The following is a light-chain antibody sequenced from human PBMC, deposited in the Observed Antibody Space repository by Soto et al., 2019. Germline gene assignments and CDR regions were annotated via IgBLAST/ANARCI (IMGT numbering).Light chain of an antibody. V-gene: IGLV1-40*01. Sequence: QSVLTQPPSVSGAPGQRVTISCTGSSSNIGAGRDVHWYQQLPGTAPKFVIYGNTNRPSGVPERFSGSKSGTSASLAITGLQAEDEADYYCQSYDNRLSAWVFGGGTELTVL. J-gene: IGLJ3*02. CDR3: QSYDNRLSAWV. CDR1: SSNIGAGRD. CDR2: GNT.